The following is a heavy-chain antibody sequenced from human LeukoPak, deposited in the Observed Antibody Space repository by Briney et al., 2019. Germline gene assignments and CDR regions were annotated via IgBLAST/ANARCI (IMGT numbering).Heavy chain of an antibody. Sequence: PGGSLRLSCAASGFTFSSYAMHWVRQAPGKGLEWVAVISYDESNKYYADSVKGRFTISRDNSKNTLYLQMNSLRAEDTAVYYCAREAAVAGLDYWGQGTLVTVSS. CDR3: AREAAVAGLDY. CDR1: GFTFSSYA. D-gene: IGHD6-19*01. J-gene: IGHJ4*02. V-gene: IGHV3-30-3*01. CDR2: ISYDESNK.